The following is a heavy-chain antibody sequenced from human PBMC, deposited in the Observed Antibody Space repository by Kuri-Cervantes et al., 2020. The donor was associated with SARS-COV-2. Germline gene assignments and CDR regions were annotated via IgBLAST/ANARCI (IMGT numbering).Heavy chain of an antibody. V-gene: IGHV4-39*01. CDR3: ARHYVYGRFHK. D-gene: IGHD3-16*01. J-gene: IGHJ4*02. CDR2: IYESGDT. CDR1: GDSISSSTFY. Sequence: GSLRLSCTVSGDSISSSTFYWGWIRQPPGKGLEWLGSIYESGDTYYSLSLKSRLSLSVDTSKNQFSLKLKSVTAADTAIYYCARHYVYGRFHKWGQGTQVTVSS.